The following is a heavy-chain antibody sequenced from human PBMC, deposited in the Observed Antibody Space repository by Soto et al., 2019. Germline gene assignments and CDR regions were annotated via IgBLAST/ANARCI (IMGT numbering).Heavy chain of an antibody. V-gene: IGHV4-59*01. CDR2: VYHTGAT. Sequence: SETLSLTCTVSVASISSSYWIWIRQSPERGLEWIAYVYHTGATNYNPSLKSRVTISLDTSKGQFSLNLTSLTTADTAVYFCARGGNRYSNVASGVGGFDYWGQGSLVTVSS. D-gene: IGHD5-12*01. CDR3: ARGGNRYSNVASGVGGFDY. J-gene: IGHJ4*02. CDR1: VASISSSY.